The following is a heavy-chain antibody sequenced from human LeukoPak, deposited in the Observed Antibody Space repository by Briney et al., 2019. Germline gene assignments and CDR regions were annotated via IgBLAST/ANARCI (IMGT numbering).Heavy chain of an antibody. V-gene: IGHV3-21*06. D-gene: IGHD3-9*01. CDR2: ISSSIRYI. CDR3: ARAVTYYDILTGPFDY. CDR1: GFTFSIYS. Sequence: KPGGSLRLSCAASGFTFSIYSMNWVRQAPGKGLEWVSSISSSIRYIYYADSMKGRFTISRDNSNNSLYLQMNSVRAEDTAVYYCARAVTYYDILTGPFDYWGQGTLVTVSS. J-gene: IGHJ4*02.